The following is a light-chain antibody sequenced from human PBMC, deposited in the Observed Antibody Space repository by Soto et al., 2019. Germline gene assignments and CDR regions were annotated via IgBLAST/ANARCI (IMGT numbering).Light chain of an antibody. J-gene: IGKJ1*01. V-gene: IGKV1-39*01. CDR3: QQSYNTPWT. CDR2: AAS. CDR1: QSIANY. Sequence: DIQMTQSPSSLSASVGDRVTITCRASQSIANYLSWYQQIPGKAPKLLIFAASTLRSGVSSRFSGSGSGTDFTLTISSLQPEDFATYYCQQSYNTPWTFGQGTKVELK.